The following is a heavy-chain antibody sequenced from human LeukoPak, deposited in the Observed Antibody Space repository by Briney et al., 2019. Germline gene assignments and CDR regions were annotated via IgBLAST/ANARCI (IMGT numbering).Heavy chain of an antibody. CDR2: FDLEEAET. V-gene: IGHV1-24*01. D-gene: IGHD3-22*01. J-gene: IGHJ4*02. CDR3: ASSVVIGFDS. Sequence: ASVKVSCKVSGYTLTALSMHWVRQAPGKGLEWMGGFDLEEAETIYAQTFQGRVTMTEDTSTDTAYMELSSLNSDDTAVYYCASSVVIGFDSWGQGTLVTVSS. CDR1: GYTLTALS.